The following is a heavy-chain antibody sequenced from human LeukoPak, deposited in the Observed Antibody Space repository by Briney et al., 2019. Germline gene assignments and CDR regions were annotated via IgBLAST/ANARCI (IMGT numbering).Heavy chain of an antibody. V-gene: IGHV4-59*01. D-gene: IGHD4-17*01. CDR3: ARTRGYGDLDF. CDR2: IHYSGST. J-gene: IGHJ4*02. CDR1: GGSISSYY. Sequence: PSETLSLTCTVSGGSISSYYWSWIRQPPGKGLEWIGYIHYSGSTNYNPSLKSRVTISVDTSKNQFSLKLSSVTAADTAVYYCARTRGYGDLDFWGQGTQVTVSS.